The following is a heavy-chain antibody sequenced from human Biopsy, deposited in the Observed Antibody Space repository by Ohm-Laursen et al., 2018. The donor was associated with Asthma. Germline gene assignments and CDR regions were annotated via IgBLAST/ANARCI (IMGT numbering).Heavy chain of an antibody. CDR2: LIPVLGTP. Sequence: SVKVSCKASGGTFSSNSINWVRQAPGQGLEWMGGLIPVLGTPDHAQMFEGRVTITADESTSTAYMELSSLRSEDTAVYYCARTYFDFLTGQVHDAFAMWGQGTMVTVSS. V-gene: IGHV1-69*13. CDR1: GGTFSSNS. CDR3: ARTYFDFLTGQVHDAFAM. J-gene: IGHJ3*02. D-gene: IGHD3-9*01.